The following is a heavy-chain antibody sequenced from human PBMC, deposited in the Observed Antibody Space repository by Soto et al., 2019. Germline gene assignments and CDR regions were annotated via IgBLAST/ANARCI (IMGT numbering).Heavy chain of an antibody. CDR2: IDPSDSYT. CDR3: ARRLSYYGSGSYYPDY. Sequence: PGESLKISCKGSGYSFTSYWISWVRQMPGKGLEWMGRIDPSDSYTNYSPSFQGHVTISADKPISTAYLQWSSLKASDTAMYYCARRLSYYGSGSYYPDYWGQGTLVTVSS. CDR1: GYSFTSYW. D-gene: IGHD3-10*01. V-gene: IGHV5-10-1*01. J-gene: IGHJ4*02.